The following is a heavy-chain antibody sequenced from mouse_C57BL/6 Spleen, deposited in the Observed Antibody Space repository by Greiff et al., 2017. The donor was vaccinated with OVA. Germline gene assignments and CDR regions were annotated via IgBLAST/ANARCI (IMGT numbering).Heavy chain of an antibody. V-gene: IGHV1-9*01. CDR3: ARSPGSYARDY. CDR1: GYTFTGYW. Sequence: QVQLKQSGAELMKPGASVQLSCKATGYTFTGYWIEWVKQRPGHGLEWIGAILPGSGSTNYNEKFKGTVTFTADTSSNTAYMQLSSLTTEDSAIYYCARSPGSYARDYWGQGTTVTVSS. CDR2: ILPGSGST. J-gene: IGHJ4*01.